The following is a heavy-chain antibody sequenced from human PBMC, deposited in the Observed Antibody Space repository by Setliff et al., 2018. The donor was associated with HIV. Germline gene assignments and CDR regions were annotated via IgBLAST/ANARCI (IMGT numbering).Heavy chain of an antibody. CDR1: GGSISSYY. CDR2: IYYSGST. CDR3: ARSGYYNFWSGYQRAYYMDV. V-gene: IGHV4-59*01. Sequence: PSETLSLTCTVSGGSISSYYWSWIRQPPGKGLEWIGYIYYSGSTNYNPSLKSRVTISVDTSKNQFSLKLSSVTAADTAVYYCARSGYYNFWSGYQRAYYMDVWGKGTTVTVSS. D-gene: IGHD3-3*01. J-gene: IGHJ6*03.